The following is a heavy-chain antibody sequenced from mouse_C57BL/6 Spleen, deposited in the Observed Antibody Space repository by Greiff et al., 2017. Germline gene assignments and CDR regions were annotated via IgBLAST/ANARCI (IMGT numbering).Heavy chain of an antibody. Sequence: EVQLQQSGPELVKPGASVKLSCKASGYSFTDYYMHWVKQSPGNSLDWIGYIYPYNGVSSYNQKFKGKATLTVDKSSSTAYMELRSLTSEDSAGDCCANGGYDCDWVFDYWGQGTTVTVSA. D-gene: IGHD2-4*01. CDR2: IYPYNGVS. CDR1: GYSFTDYY. CDR3: ANGGYDCDWVFDY. V-gene: IGHV1-31*01. J-gene: IGHJ2*01.